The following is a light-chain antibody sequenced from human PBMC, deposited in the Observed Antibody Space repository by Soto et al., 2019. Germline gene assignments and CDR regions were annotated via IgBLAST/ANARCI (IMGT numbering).Light chain of an antibody. CDR2: WAS. V-gene: IGKV4-1*01. CDR1: QSVLYSSNNKNY. CDR3: QQLNARRFS. Sequence: DIVMTQSPDSLAVSLGERATINCKSSQSVLYSSNNKNYLAWYQQKPGQPPKLLIYWASTRESGVPDRFSGSGSGTDFTLTISSLQAEDVAVYYCQQLNARRFSFGQGTKLDIK. J-gene: IGKJ2*01.